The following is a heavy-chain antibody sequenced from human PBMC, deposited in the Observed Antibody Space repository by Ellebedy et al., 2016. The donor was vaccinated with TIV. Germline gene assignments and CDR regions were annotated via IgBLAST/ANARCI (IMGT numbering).Heavy chain of an antibody. CDR1: GFTFSSYA. CDR3: ARACAWNAFDV. J-gene: IGHJ3*01. CDR2: ISYDGSNK. Sequence: GESLKISXAASGFTFSSYAMHWVRQAPGKGLEWVAVISYDGSNKYYADSVKGRFTISRDNSKNTLYLQMNSLRAEDTALYYCARACAWNAFDVWGRGTMVTVSS. V-gene: IGHV3-30-3*01.